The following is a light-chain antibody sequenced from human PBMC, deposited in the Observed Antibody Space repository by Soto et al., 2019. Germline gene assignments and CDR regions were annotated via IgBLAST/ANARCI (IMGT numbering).Light chain of an antibody. J-gene: IGKJ1*01. CDR2: YVS. Sequence: DIQMTQSPSSLSASVGDRVTLTCRASQDIGQYLAWYQQRPGKVPKLLIYYVSNLQSGVPSRFSGSGSGTEFTLSISSLQPEDVATYYCQKYTRDAPATFGQGTKVEI. CDR1: QDIGQY. V-gene: IGKV1-27*01. CDR3: QKYTRDAPAT.